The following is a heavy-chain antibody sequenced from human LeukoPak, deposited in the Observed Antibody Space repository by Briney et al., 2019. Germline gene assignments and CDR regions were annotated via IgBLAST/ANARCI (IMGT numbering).Heavy chain of an antibody. D-gene: IGHD2-2*01. CDR1: GFTFSSYW. Sequence: GGSLRLSCAASGFTFSSYWMSWVRQAPGKGLEWVANMNQDGSEKYYVDSVKGRFTISRDNAKNSLYLQMNSLRAEDTAAYYCARDSSCYDYWGQGTLVTVSS. CDR2: MNQDGSEK. V-gene: IGHV3-7*01. CDR3: ARDSSCYDY. J-gene: IGHJ4*02.